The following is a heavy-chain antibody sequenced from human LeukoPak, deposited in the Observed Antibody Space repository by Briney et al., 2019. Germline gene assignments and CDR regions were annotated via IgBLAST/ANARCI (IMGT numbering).Heavy chain of an antibody. D-gene: IGHD2-2*01. Sequence: DESLRLSCAASGFAFSSYAMSWVRQAPGKGLEWVSGISSSGGNTYYADSVKGRFTISRDNSKNTLYLQMNSLRAEDTAVYYCAKGYCSSTSCYAAYFDYWGQGSLVTVSS. CDR1: GFAFSSYA. V-gene: IGHV3-23*01. CDR2: ISSSGGNT. CDR3: AKGYCSSTSCYAAYFDY. J-gene: IGHJ4*02.